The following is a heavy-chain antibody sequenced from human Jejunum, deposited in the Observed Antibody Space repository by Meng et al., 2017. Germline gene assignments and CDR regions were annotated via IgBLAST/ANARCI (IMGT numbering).Heavy chain of an antibody. CDR2: IHHSGST. D-gene: IGHD1-26*01. CDR1: GGSISTSDW. CDR3: AREWSGSYRHFDY. V-gene: IGHV4-4*02. J-gene: IGHJ4*02. Sequence: QGRLQESGPGLLKPSGTLSLPCAVSGGSISTSDWWSWVRQPPGKGLEWIGEIHHSGSTNYNPSLKSRVTISVDKSKNQFSLKLNSVTAADTAVYYCAREWSGSYRHFDYWGQGTLVTVSS.